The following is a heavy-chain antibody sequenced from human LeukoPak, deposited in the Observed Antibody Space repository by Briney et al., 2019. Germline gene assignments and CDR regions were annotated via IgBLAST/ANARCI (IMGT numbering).Heavy chain of an antibody. Sequence: GASVKVSCKASGYTFTSYDISWVRQATGQGLEWMGWMNPNSGNTGYAQKFQGRVTITRNTSISTAYMELSSLRSEDTAVYYCARDRGYCSGGSCYNWFDPWGQGTLVTVSS. V-gene: IGHV1-8*03. CDR1: GYTFTSYD. J-gene: IGHJ5*02. CDR2: MNPNSGNT. D-gene: IGHD2-15*01. CDR3: ARDRGYCSGGSCYNWFDP.